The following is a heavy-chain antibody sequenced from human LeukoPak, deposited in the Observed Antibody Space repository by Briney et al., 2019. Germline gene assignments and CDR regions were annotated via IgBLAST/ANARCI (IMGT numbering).Heavy chain of an antibody. CDR2: IYTSGST. D-gene: IGHD3-10*01. V-gene: IGHV4-61*02. CDR1: GGSISSGSYY. Sequence: SETLSLTCTVSGGSISSGSYYWSWIRQPAGKGLEWIGRIYTSGSTNYNPSLKSRVTISVDTSKNQFSLKLSSVTAADTAVYYCARRRGSGTPGEFDPWGQGTLVTVSS. CDR3: ARRRGSGTPGEFDP. J-gene: IGHJ5*02.